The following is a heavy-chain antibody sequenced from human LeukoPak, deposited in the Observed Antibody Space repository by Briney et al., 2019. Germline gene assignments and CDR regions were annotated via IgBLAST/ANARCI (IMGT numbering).Heavy chain of an antibody. Sequence: GGSLRLSCAASGFTFSNYWMSWVRQAPGKGLEWVANIKQDGSEKYYVDSVKGRFTISRDNAKNSLYLQMNSLRAEDTAVYYCARGHPYYGSGSFEDYWGQGTLVTVSS. D-gene: IGHD3-10*01. J-gene: IGHJ4*02. CDR3: ARGHPYYGSGSFEDY. CDR1: GFTFSNYW. V-gene: IGHV3-7*01. CDR2: IKQDGSEK.